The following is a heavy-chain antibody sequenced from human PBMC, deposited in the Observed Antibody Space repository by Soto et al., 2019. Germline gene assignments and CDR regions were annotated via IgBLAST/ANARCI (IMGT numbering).Heavy chain of an antibody. Sequence: QVQLVESGGGVVQPGRSLRLSCAASGFTFSSYGMHWVRQAPGKGLEWVAVIWYDGSNKYYADSVKGRFTISRDNSKNTLYLHMNSLRAEDTAVYYCARPYSSSSGGWFDPWGQGTLVTVSS. J-gene: IGHJ5*02. CDR1: GFTFSSYG. V-gene: IGHV3-33*01. CDR3: ARPYSSSSGGWFDP. D-gene: IGHD6-6*01. CDR2: IWYDGSNK.